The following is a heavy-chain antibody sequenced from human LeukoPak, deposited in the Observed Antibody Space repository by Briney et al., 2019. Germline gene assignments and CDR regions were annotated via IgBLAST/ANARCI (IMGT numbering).Heavy chain of an antibody. D-gene: IGHD6-13*01. CDR2: ISAYNGNT. V-gene: IGHV1-18*04. CDR1: GYTFTSYG. Sequence: ASVKVSCKASGYTFTSYGISWVRQAPGLGLEWMGWISAYNGNTNYAQKLQGRVTMTTDTSTSTAYMELRSLRSDDTAVYYCARHYSSSWKGKFDYWGQGTLVTVSS. J-gene: IGHJ4*02. CDR3: ARHYSSSWKGKFDY.